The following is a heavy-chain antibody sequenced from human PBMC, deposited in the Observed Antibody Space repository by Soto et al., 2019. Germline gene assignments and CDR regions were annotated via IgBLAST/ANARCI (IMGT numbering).Heavy chain of an antibody. J-gene: IGHJ4*01. CDR2: IPNDGVNT. CDR3: ARHKGGRFDF. CDR1: GFIFEDYG. V-gene: IGHV3-30*03. D-gene: IGHD1-26*01. Sequence: GGSLRLSCAASGFIFEDYGMHWIRQAPGKGLEWVAVIPNDGVNTYYAASVRGRFTISRDNLNNTLYLHMTGLMPGDTGVYYCARHKGGRFDFWGQGTPATVSS.